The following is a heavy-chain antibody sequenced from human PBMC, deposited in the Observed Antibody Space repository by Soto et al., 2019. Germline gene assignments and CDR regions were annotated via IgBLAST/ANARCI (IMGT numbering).Heavy chain of an antibody. D-gene: IGHD2-15*01. J-gene: IGHJ4*02. CDR2: IKQDGSER. CDR3: ARDLVVVVATTPGIDY. Sequence: EVQLVESGGGLVQPGGSLRLSCAASGFTFSNYWMSWVRQAPGKGLQWVANIKQDGSERYYVDSVKGRFTISRDNAKNSLYLQMNSLRAEETAVYYCARDLVVVVATTPGIDYWGQGTLVTVSS. V-gene: IGHV3-7*01. CDR1: GFTFSNYW.